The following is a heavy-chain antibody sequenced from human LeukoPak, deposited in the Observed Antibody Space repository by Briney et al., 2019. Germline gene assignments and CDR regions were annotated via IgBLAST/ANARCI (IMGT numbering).Heavy chain of an antibody. Sequence: SETLSLTCSVSGGSISSYYWSWIRQPAGKGLEWIGRIYTSGSTNYNPSLKSRVTMSVDTSKNQFSLKLSSVTAADTAVYYCARDGHYYDSSGYYYVYFDYWGQGTLVTVSS. D-gene: IGHD3-22*01. V-gene: IGHV4-4*07. CDR1: GGSISSYY. J-gene: IGHJ4*02. CDR2: IYTSGST. CDR3: ARDGHYYDSSGYYYVYFDY.